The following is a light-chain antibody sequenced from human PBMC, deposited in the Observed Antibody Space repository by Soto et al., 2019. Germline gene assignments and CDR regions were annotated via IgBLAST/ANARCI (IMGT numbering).Light chain of an antibody. J-gene: IGKJ1*01. CDR3: QQYNSYWT. CDR2: KAS. Sequence: DIQMTQSPSTLSASGGDRVTITCRASQSISSWLAWYQQKPGKAPKLLIYKASSLESGVPSRFSGSGSGTEFTLTISRLQPDDFATYYCQQYNSYWTFGQGTKVDIK. V-gene: IGKV1-5*03. CDR1: QSISSW.